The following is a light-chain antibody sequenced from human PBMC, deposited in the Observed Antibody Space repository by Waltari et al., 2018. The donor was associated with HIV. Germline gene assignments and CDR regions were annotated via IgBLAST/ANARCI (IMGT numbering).Light chain of an antibody. V-gene: IGKV1-5*03. CDR3: QQYNTYLWT. CDR1: QDISRW. Sequence: DIQMTQSPSTLSASIGDTVTLTCRASQDISRWLAWYQQKPGEVPKLLVYKAFLVGSGVPSRFSGSGSGTEFTLTINSLQPSDFATYYCQQYNTYLWTFGQGTKVEI. J-gene: IGKJ1*01. CDR2: KAF.